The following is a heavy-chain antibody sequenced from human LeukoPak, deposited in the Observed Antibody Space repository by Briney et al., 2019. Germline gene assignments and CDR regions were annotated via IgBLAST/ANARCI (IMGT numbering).Heavy chain of an antibody. D-gene: IGHD4-23*01. CDR3: AKFMGGNYETRASDI. V-gene: IGHV3-23*01. CDR2: ISATGATP. J-gene: IGHJ3*02. CDR1: GFTVSSNY. Sequence: QTGGSLRLSCAASGFTVSSNYMSWVRQAPGKGLECISAISATGATPYYADSVKGRFTISRDNSKNTLYLQMNSLTAEDTAVYYCAKFMGGNYETRASDIWGQGTMVTVSS.